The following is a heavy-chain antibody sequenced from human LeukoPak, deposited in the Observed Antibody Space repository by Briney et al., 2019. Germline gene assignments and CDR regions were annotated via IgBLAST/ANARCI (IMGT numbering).Heavy chain of an antibody. Sequence: ASVKVSCKASGYTFTSYFAHWVRQAPGQGLEWMGIINPSGGSTSYAQKFQGRVTMTRDTSTSTVYMELSRLRSEDTAVYYCARSEGYYGSGSYSDYWGQGTLVTVSS. D-gene: IGHD3-10*01. CDR3: ARSEGYYGSGSYSDY. CDR1: GYTFTSYF. J-gene: IGHJ4*02. V-gene: IGHV1-46*01. CDR2: INPSGGST.